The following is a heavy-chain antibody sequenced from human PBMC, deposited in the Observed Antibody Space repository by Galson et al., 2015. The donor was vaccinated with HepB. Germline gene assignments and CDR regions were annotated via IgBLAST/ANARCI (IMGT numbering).Heavy chain of an antibody. V-gene: IGHV1-46*01. D-gene: IGHD3-3*01. Sequence: SVKVSCKASGYTFTSYYMHWVRQAPGQGLEWMGIINPTGGSTSYAQKFQGRVTMTRDTSTSTVYMELSSLRSEDTAMYYCARIQVTRDFWSGYFAFDIWGQGTMVTVSS. CDR2: INPTGGST. CDR1: GYTFTSYY. J-gene: IGHJ3*02. CDR3: ARIQVTRDFWSGYFAFDI.